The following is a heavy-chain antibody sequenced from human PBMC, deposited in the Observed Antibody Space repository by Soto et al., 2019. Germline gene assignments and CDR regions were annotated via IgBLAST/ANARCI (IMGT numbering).Heavy chain of an antibody. Sequence: EAQLLESGGGLVQPGGSLRLSCAASGFTFSSYAMSWVRQAPGKGLEWVSTISGSGGNAYYADSVKGRFSISRDNSKNTLRLQMNSLRAGDRAVYYCAKDGASGSYPPYYYFGMDVWGQGTTVTVS. CDR3: AKDGASGSYPPYYYFGMDV. D-gene: IGHD1-26*01. CDR2: ISGSGGNA. J-gene: IGHJ6*02. CDR1: GFTFSSYA. V-gene: IGHV3-23*01.